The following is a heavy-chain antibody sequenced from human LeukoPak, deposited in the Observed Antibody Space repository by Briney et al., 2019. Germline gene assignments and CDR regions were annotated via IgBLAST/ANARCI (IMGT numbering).Heavy chain of an antibody. CDR3: ASGYSSSSAYFDY. Sequence: GASVKVSCKASGGTFSSYTISWVRQAPGQGLEWMGRIIPILGIANYAQKFQGRVTITADKATSTVYMELSSLRSEDTAVHYCASGYSSSSAYFDYWGQGTLVTVSS. CDR1: GGTFSSYT. J-gene: IGHJ4*02. CDR2: IIPILGIA. D-gene: IGHD6-6*01. V-gene: IGHV1-69*02.